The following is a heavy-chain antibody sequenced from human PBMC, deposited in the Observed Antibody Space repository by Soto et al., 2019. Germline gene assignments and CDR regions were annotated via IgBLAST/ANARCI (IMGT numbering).Heavy chain of an antibody. CDR1: GYTFANYA. CDR2: INGGSGRT. V-gene: IGHV1-3*01. Sequence: QLVQSGAEVKKPGASVKVSCKASGYTFANYAMQWVRQAPGQRVEWMGWINGGSGRTRYSQNFQGRLTITRDSSANTVYMELSSLRSGDTAIYYCARSPPPLGRFDSWGQGTLVTVSS. J-gene: IGHJ5*01. CDR3: ARSPPPLGRFDS.